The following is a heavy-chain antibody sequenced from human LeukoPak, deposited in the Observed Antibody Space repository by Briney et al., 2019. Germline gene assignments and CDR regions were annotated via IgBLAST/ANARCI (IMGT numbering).Heavy chain of an antibody. V-gene: IGHV3-64D*09. CDR3: VKLDGGYYYQT. CDR1: GFTFSTYA. Sequence: GGSLRLSCSASGFTFSTYAMHWVRQAPGKGLEYVSAISTNGDSTYYADSVKGRFTISRDNSKNTLFLQMSSLRTEDTAMYYCVKLDGGYYYQTWGQGTLVTVSS. D-gene: IGHD3-10*01. J-gene: IGHJ5*02. CDR2: ISTNGDST.